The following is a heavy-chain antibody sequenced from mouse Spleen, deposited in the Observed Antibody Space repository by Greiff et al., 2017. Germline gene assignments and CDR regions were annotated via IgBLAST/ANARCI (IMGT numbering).Heavy chain of an antibody. CDR2: ISSGSSTI. D-gene: IGHD1-1*01. CDR3: ARVTTVVANDY. Sequence: EVMLVESGGGLVKPGGSLKLSCAASGFTFSDYGMHWVRQAPEKGLEWVAYISSGSSTIYYADTVKGRFTISRDNAKNTLFLQMTSLRSEDTAMYYCARVTTVVANDYWGQGTTLTVSS. J-gene: IGHJ2*01. CDR1: GFTFSDYG. V-gene: IGHV5-17*01.